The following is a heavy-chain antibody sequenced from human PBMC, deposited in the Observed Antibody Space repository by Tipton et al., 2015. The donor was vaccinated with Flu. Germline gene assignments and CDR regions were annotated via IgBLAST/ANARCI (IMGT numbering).Heavy chain of an antibody. CDR3: VRRVAVTGIYGFDT. CDR2: VYYTGST. J-gene: IGHJ3*02. V-gene: IGHV4-59*01. D-gene: IGHD6-19*01. CDR1: GGSMKSYY. Sequence: TLSLTCTVSGGSMKSYYWCWIRQPPGKGLEWIGYVYYTGSTNYNPSLKSRVTMSVDTSKKQFSLNLSSVTAADTAVYFCVRRVAVTGIYGFDTWGQGTLVTVSS.